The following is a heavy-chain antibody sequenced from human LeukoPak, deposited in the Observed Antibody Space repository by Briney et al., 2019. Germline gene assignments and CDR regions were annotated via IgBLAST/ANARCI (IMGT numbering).Heavy chain of an antibody. J-gene: IGHJ4*02. CDR3: ARDRCSGGSCYSDY. Sequence: SETLSLTCTVSGGSISSYYWSRIRQPAGKGLEWIGRIYTSGSTNYNPSLKSRVTMSVDTSKNQFSLKLSSVTAADTAVYYCARDRCSGGSCYSDYWGQGTLVTVSS. CDR1: GGSISSYY. CDR2: IYTSGST. V-gene: IGHV4-4*07. D-gene: IGHD2-15*01.